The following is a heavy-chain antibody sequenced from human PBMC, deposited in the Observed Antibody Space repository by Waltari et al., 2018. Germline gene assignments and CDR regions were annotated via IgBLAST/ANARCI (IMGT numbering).Heavy chain of an antibody. J-gene: IGHJ3*02. CDR2: ISAYNGDT. Sequence: QVQLVQSGAEVKKPGASVKVSCKASGYTFSSYGISWVRQAPGQGLEWMGWISAYNGDTNDAQKFQGRVTMTTDTPTRTAYMELRSLRSDDTAVYYCARAGIVGVVAATGDAFDIWGQGTMVTVSS. V-gene: IGHV1-18*01. D-gene: IGHD2-15*01. CDR3: ARAGIVGVVAATGDAFDI. CDR1: GYTFSSYG.